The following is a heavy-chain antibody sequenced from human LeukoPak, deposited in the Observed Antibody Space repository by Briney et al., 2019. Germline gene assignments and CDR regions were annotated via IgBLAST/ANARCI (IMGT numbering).Heavy chain of an antibody. CDR2: SSGNGGST. CDR1: GFTFSSYS. D-gene: IGHD3-10*01. Sequence: GGSLRLSCAASGFTFSSYSMNWVRQAPGKGLEWVSTSSGNGGSTYYGDSVKGRFTISRDNVKNTLHLQMSSLRAEDTAIYYCARGSGRHDYWGQGTLVTVSS. J-gene: IGHJ4*02. V-gene: IGHV3-23*01. CDR3: ARGSGRHDY.